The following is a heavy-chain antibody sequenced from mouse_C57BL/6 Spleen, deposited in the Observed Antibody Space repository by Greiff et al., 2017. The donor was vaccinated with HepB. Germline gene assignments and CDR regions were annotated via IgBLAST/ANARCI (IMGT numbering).Heavy chain of an antibody. CDR2: ISIGGDYI. J-gene: IGHJ2*01. CDR1: GFTFTSYA. V-gene: IGHV5-9-1*02. D-gene: IGHD2-5*01. Sequence: EVMLVESGAGLVKPGGSLKLSCAASGFTFTSYAMSWVPQTPEKRLEWVAYISIGGDYIYYADTVKGRFTISRDNARNTLYLQMSSLKSEDTAMYYCTRVSYYSNSYYFDYWGQGTTLTVSS. CDR3: TRVSYYSNSYYFDY.